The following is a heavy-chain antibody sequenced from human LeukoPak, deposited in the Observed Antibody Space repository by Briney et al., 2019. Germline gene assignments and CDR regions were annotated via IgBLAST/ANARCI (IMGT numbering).Heavy chain of an antibody. D-gene: IGHD5-12*01. Sequence: GGSLRLSCAASGFTFSSYGMHWVRQAPGKGLEWVAVISYGGSNKYYADSVKGRFTISRDNSKNTLYLQMNSLRAEDTAVYYCAKAHSGSFDYWGQGTLVTVSS. CDR3: AKAHSGSFDY. J-gene: IGHJ4*02. CDR2: ISYGGSNK. CDR1: GFTFSSYG. V-gene: IGHV3-30*18.